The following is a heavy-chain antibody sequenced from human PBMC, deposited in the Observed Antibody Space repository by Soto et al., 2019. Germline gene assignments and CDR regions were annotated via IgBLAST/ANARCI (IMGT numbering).Heavy chain of an antibody. V-gene: IGHV1-24*01. CDR1: GYTLTELS. D-gene: IGHD2-8*01. CDR2: FDPEDGET. J-gene: IGHJ5*02. Sequence: ASVKVSCKVSGYTLTELSMHWVRQAPGKGLEWMGGFDPEDGETIYAQKFQGGVTMTEDTSTDTAYMELSSLRSEDTAVYYCATGYCTNGVCYSFWFDPWGQGTLVTVSS. CDR3: ATGYCTNGVCYSFWFDP.